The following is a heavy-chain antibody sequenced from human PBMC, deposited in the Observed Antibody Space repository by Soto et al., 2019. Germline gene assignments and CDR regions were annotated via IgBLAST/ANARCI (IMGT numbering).Heavy chain of an antibody. J-gene: IGHJ3*01. D-gene: IGHD4-17*01. CDR3: AGDSTDGDFVDAFDV. Sequence: ELQLVESGGGLVQPGGSLRLSCAASGFSVSINYVTWGRQAPGKGLEWVSVSYSGGTTHYADSVKGRFTISRDTSKNTLYLQMNSLRVDDTAVYYCAGDSTDGDFVDAFDVWGQGTMVTVSS. V-gene: IGHV3-66*01. CDR1: GFSVSINY. CDR2: SYSGGTT.